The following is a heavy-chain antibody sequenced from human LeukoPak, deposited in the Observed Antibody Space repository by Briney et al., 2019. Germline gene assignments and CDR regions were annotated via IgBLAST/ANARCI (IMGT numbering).Heavy chain of an antibody. CDR1: GFTFDDYA. D-gene: IGHD3-9*01. V-gene: IGHV3-9*03. CDR3: AKGLTNYDILTGFDY. Sequence: GRSLRLSCAASGFTFDDYAMHWVRQAPGKGLEWVSGISWNSGSIGYAGSVKGRFTISRDNAKNSLYLQMNSLRAEDMALYYCAKGLTNYDILTGFDYWGQGTLVTVSS. J-gene: IGHJ4*02. CDR2: ISWNSGSI.